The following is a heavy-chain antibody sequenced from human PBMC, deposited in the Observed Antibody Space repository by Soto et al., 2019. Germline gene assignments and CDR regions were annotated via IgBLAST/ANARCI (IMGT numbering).Heavy chain of an antibody. CDR2: ISYDGGLQ. Sequence: QAQLVESGGGVVQSGRSLRLSCAASGFTFSSYGMHWVRQAPGTGLEWVAVISYDGGLQHYADSVKGRFTISRDNSKNMVLLQMHSLRAEDTAVYYCVSGRGYGHASVPYSWGQGTLVSVSS. V-gene: IGHV3-30*03. J-gene: IGHJ4*02. CDR3: VSGRGYGHASVPYS. D-gene: IGHD5-18*01. CDR1: GFTFSSYG.